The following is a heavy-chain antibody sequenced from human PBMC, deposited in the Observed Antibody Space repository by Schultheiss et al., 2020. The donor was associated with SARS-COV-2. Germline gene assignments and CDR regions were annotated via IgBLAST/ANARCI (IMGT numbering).Heavy chain of an antibody. CDR1: GFSFSTYG. V-gene: IGHV3-30*19. CDR2: ISYDGSQK. Sequence: GESLKISCVASGFSFSTYGMHWVRQAPGKGLEGVAVISYDGSQKYYADSVKGRFTISRDNPKNTLSLQMNILRAEDTAVYYCTKDGQPGYGMDVWGQGTTVTVSS. D-gene: IGHD3-10*01. J-gene: IGHJ6*02. CDR3: TKDGQPGYGMDV.